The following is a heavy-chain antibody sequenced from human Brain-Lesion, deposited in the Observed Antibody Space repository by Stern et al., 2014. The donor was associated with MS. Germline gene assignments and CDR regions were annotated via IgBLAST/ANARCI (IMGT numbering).Heavy chain of an antibody. CDR3: AGEEDIRYCSGGSCTGNWFDP. J-gene: IGHJ5*02. D-gene: IGHD2-15*01. CDR1: GGSVSSTSYA. Sequence: QLVESGPGLVKPSETLSLTCTVAGGSVSSTSYAWAWIRPPPGKGLEWIGTIYYSGNTYYSPSLKSRLTISLDTSKNQFSLQLRSVTAADTAVYYCAGEEDIRYCSGGSCTGNWFDPWGQGTLVTVS. V-gene: IGHV4-39*01. CDR2: IYYSGNT.